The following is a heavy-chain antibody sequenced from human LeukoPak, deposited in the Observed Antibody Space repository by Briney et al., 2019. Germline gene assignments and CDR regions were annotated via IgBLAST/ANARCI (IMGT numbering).Heavy chain of an antibody. CDR3: ARESEYYYDSSGYYYAPYYYYYYYMDV. J-gene: IGHJ6*03. D-gene: IGHD3-22*01. V-gene: IGHV4-38-2*02. Sequence: PSETLSLTCAVSGYSISSGYYWGWIRQPPGKGLEWIGRIYTSGSTNYNPSLKRRVTMSVDTSKNQFSLKLSSVTAADTAVYYCARESEYYYDSSGYYYAPYYYYYYYMDVWGKGTTVTVSS. CDR1: GYSISSGYY. CDR2: IYTSGST.